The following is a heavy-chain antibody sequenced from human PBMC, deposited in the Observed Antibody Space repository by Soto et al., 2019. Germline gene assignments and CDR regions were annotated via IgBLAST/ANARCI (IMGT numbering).Heavy chain of an antibody. J-gene: IGHJ5*02. CDR2: ISSNGGST. D-gene: IGHD6-13*01. Sequence: GGSLRLSCSASGFTFSSYAMHWVRQAPGKGLEYVSAISSNGGSTYYADSVKGRFTISRDNSKNTLYLQMSSLRAEDTPVYYCSTLYSSPHWFDPWGQGTLVTVSS. V-gene: IGHV3-64D*08. CDR1: GFTFSSYA. CDR3: STLYSSPHWFDP.